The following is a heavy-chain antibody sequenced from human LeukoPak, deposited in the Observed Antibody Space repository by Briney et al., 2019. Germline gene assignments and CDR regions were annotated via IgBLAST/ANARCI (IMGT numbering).Heavy chain of an antibody. D-gene: IGHD6-19*01. Sequence: PGGSLRLSCAASGLTFSSYAMSWVRQAPGKGLEWVSTISGSGGSTSYADSVKGRFTISRDNSKNTLYLQMNSLRAEDTAVYYCAKDSTPSVAGFLDYWGQGTLVTVSS. J-gene: IGHJ4*02. V-gene: IGHV3-23*01. CDR3: AKDSTPSVAGFLDY. CDR2: ISGSGGST. CDR1: GLTFSSYA.